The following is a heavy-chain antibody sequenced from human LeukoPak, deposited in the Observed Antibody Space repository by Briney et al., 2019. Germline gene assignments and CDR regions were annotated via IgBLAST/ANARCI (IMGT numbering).Heavy chain of an antibody. J-gene: IGHJ5*02. CDR1: GYTFTGYY. CDR2: INPNSGGT. CDR3: ARDPRIAVAAHNWFDP. Sequence: ASVKVSCKASGYTFTGYYMHWVRQAPGQGLEWMGWINPNSGGTNYAQKFQGRVTITADESTSTAYMELSSLRSEDTAVYYCARDPRIAVAAHNWFDPWGQGTLVTVSS. V-gene: IGHV1-2*02. D-gene: IGHD6-19*01.